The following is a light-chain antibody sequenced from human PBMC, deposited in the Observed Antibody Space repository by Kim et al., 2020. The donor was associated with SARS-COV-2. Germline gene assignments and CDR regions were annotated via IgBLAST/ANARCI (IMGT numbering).Light chain of an antibody. V-gene: IGKV3-11*01. CDR1: QTVSSY. CDR2: DAS. CDR3: HLSNKWPRDN. Sequence: EIVLTQSPATLSLSPGESATLSCRASQTVSSYLSWYQQRPGQAPRLLIYDASVRASGIPARFRGSGSGTGFTLTISSLEPEDFAVYYFHLSNKWPRDNLGQRTRLGIK. J-gene: IGKJ5*01.